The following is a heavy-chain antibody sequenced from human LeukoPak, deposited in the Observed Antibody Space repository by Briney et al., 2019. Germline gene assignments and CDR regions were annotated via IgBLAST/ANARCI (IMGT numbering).Heavy chain of an antibody. CDR1: GFTFSSHG. J-gene: IGHJ4*02. CDR2: IRYDGSNK. CDR3: AKGGKYDILTGYRRSRLLGDL. Sequence: GGSLRLSCAASGFTFSSHGMHWVRQTPAKGLEGVAFIRYDGSNKYYADSVKGRFIISRDNSKNTLFLQMNSLRPEDTAVYYCAKGGKYDILTGYRRSRLLGDLWGQGSLVTVCS. V-gene: IGHV3-30*02. D-gene: IGHD3-9*01.